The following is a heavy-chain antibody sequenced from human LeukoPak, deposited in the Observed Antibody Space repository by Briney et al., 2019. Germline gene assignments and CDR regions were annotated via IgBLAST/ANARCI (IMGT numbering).Heavy chain of an antibody. CDR2: INHSGST. Sequence: SETLSLTCAVYGGSFSGYYWSWIRQPPGKGLEWIGEINHSGSTNYNPSLKSRVTISVDTSKNQFSLKLSSVTAADTAVYYCAKVGCSGGSCYVYLDHWGQGTLVTVSS. CDR1: GGSFSGYY. J-gene: IGHJ4*02. D-gene: IGHD2-15*01. CDR3: AKVGCSGGSCYVYLDH. V-gene: IGHV4-34*01.